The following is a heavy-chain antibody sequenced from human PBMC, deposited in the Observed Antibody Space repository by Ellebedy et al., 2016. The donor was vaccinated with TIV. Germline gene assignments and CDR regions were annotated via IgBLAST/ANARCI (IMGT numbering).Heavy chain of an antibody. J-gene: IGHJ4*01. D-gene: IGHD6-19*01. Sequence: GGSLRLSXVASGFPFSTFEMSWVRQVPGKGLQWISFISPRDGTAHYAGSVQGRFTVSRDSYKNMLYLQLNNLRPEDTAIYHCVKGGWLDFWGPGTLVTVSS. CDR1: GFPFSTFE. CDR2: ISPRDGTA. CDR3: VKGGWLDF. V-gene: IGHV3-23*01.